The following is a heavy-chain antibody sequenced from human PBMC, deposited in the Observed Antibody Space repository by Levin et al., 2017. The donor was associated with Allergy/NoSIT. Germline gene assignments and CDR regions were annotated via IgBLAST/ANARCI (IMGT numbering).Heavy chain of an antibody. Sequence: GGSLRLSCAASEFTFSKFWMTWVRQAPGKGLEWVANIKEDGSNKYYVDSVKGRFTISRDNAKNSLYLQMNSLRAEDTAVYYCARDRGGLAFDYWGQGILVTVSS. D-gene: IGHD3-10*01. CDR3: ARDRGGLAFDY. CDR1: EFTFSKFW. V-gene: IGHV3-7*04. CDR2: IKEDGSNK. J-gene: IGHJ4*02.